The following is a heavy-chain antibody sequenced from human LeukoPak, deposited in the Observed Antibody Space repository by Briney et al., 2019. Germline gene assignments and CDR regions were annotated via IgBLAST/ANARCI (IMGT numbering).Heavy chain of an antibody. CDR3: ARAGKGSGTFDY. J-gene: IGHJ4*02. CDR2: TYYRSKWSN. D-gene: IGHD2-15*01. Sequence: HSQTLSLTCAISGDSVPSDSAVWNWIRQSPSRGLEWLGRTYYRSKWSNDYAVSVQSRITINPDTSKNQFSLQLNSVTPEDTAMYYCARAGKGSGTFDYWGQGTLVTVSS. V-gene: IGHV6-1*01. CDR1: GDSVPSDSAV.